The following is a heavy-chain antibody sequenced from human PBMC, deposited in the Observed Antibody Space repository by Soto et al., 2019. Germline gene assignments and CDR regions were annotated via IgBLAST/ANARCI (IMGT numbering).Heavy chain of an antibody. Sequence: EVQLVQSGAEVKKPGESLKISCKGSGYSFTSYWIGWVRQMPGKGPEWMGIIYPGDSDTRYSPSFQGQVTISADKSISTAYLQWSSLKASDTAIYYCARTAAAGKYYYGVDVWGQGTTVTVSS. CDR3: ARTAAAGKYYYGVDV. D-gene: IGHD6-13*01. CDR2: IYPGDSDT. CDR1: GYSFTSYW. J-gene: IGHJ6*02. V-gene: IGHV5-51*01.